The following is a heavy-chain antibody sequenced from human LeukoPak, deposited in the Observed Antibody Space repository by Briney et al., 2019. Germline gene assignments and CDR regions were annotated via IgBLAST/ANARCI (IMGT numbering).Heavy chain of an antibody. CDR1: GGSISGYY. D-gene: IGHD3-16*01. J-gene: IGHJ5*02. Sequence: SETLSLTCTVSGGSISGYYWSWIRQPAGKGLEWIGRVYTSGSTNYNPSLKSRVTMSIDTSKNQFSLNLSSVTAADSAVYYCAKSPSGRGGYNWFDPWGQGTLVTVSS. CDR2: VYTSGST. CDR3: AKSPSGRGGYNWFDP. V-gene: IGHV4-4*07.